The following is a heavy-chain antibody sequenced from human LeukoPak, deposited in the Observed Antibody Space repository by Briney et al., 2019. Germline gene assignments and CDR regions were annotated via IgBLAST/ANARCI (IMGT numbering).Heavy chain of an antibody. Sequence: GGSLRLSCAASGFTFSSYAMHWVRQAPGKGLEWVAFIRYDGSYKYYADSVKGRFTISRDNSKNTLYLQMNSLRAEDTAVYYCAELGITMIGGVWGKGTTVTISS. CDR2: IRYDGSYK. CDR1: GFTFSSYA. CDR3: AELGITMIGGV. J-gene: IGHJ6*04. V-gene: IGHV3-30*02. D-gene: IGHD3-10*02.